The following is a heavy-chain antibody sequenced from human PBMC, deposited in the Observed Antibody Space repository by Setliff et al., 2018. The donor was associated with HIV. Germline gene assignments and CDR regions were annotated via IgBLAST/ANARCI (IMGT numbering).Heavy chain of an antibody. CDR3: AREYCSAGSCYSGR. CDR1: GGSIRSGSYY. D-gene: IGHD2-15*01. J-gene: IGHJ4*02. V-gene: IGHV4-39*02. Sequence: SETLPLTCTVSGGSIRSGSYYWSWIRQPAGKGLEWIGYIYYSGSTYYNPSLKSRITISVDTSKNQFSLKLSSVTAADTAVYYCAREYCSAGSCYSGRWGQGMLVTVSS. CDR2: IYYSGST.